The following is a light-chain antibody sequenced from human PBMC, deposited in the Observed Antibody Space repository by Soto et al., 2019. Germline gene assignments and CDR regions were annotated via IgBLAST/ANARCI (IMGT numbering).Light chain of an antibody. V-gene: IGKV1-39*01. Sequence: DIQMTQSPSSLSASVGDRVTITCRASQGISSYLNWYQQRPGKPPNLLIYAASSLPSGVPSRFSGNGVGTDFTLTISSLQPEDFATYYCQQTYSAPRTFGPGTRVDIK. J-gene: IGKJ3*01. CDR1: QGISSY. CDR3: QQTYSAPRT. CDR2: AAS.